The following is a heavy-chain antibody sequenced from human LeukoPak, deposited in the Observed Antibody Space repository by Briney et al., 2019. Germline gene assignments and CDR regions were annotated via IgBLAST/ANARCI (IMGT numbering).Heavy chain of an antibody. CDR1: GFTFSSYG. D-gene: IGHD5-12*01. CDR2: LSSGGHVN. V-gene: IGHV3-30*03. J-gene: IGHJ4*02. CDR3: ATLVATTRFDY. Sequence: GGSLRLSCAASGFTFSSYGMHWVRQAPGKGLEWEAVLSSGGHVNYYADSVKGRFTISRDNSKNTLYLQMSSLRAEDTAVYYCATLVATTRFDYWGQGTLATASS.